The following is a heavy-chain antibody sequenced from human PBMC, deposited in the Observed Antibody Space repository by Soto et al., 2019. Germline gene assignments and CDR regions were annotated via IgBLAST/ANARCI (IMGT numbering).Heavy chain of an antibody. V-gene: IGHV4-34*01. CDR2: INHSGST. CDR3: ARGLRVSLTYGSGSYVWFDP. Sequence: SETLSLTCAVYGGSFSGYYWSWIRQPPGKGLEWIGEINHSGSTNYNPSLKSRVTISVDTSKNQFSLKLSSVTAADTAVYYCARGLRVSLTYGSGSYVWFDPWGQGTLVTVSS. CDR1: GGSFSGYY. D-gene: IGHD3-10*01. J-gene: IGHJ5*02.